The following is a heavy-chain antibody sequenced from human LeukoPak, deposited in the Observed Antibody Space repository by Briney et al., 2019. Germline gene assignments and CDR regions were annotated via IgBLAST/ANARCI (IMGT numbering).Heavy chain of an antibody. CDR3: ARLSGSYYIFDY. J-gene: IGHJ4*02. D-gene: IGHD1-26*01. Sequence: ASVKVSRKASGYTFTNYGISWMRQAPGQGLEWMGWITTYNGYTNYAQKFQGRVTMTTDTSTSTAYMELRSLRSDDAAAYYCARLSGSYYIFDYWGQGTLVTVPS. V-gene: IGHV1-18*01. CDR2: ITTYNGYT. CDR1: GYTFTNYG.